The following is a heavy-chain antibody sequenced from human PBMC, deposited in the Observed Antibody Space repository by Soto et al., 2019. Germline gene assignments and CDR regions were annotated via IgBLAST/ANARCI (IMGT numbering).Heavy chain of an antibody. CDR3: ARIPDYYDSSGYWSPYFDY. D-gene: IGHD3-22*01. CDR1: GGSISSYD. Sequence: PSETLCLTCTVSGGSISSYDWTWIRQPPGKGLEWIGYISYTGNTDYNPSLKSRVTISVDTSKNQFSLKLNSVTAADTAVYYCARIPDYYDSSGYWSPYFDYWGQGNLVTVSS. CDR2: ISYTGNT. V-gene: IGHV4-59*01. J-gene: IGHJ4*02.